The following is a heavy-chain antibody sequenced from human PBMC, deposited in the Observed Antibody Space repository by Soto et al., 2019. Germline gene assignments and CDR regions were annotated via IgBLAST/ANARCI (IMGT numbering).Heavy chain of an antibody. D-gene: IGHD6-13*01. CDR1: GYSFTSYW. Sequence: PGESLKICCKCSGYSFTSYWIGWVRQMPGKGLEWMGIIYPGDCDTRYSPSFQGQVTISADKSISTAYLQWRSLKASHTAMYYFARHSAAGTYYYGKKVWGQATTVTVS. J-gene: IGHJ6*02. CDR2: IYPGDCDT. CDR3: ARHSAAGTYYYGKKV. V-gene: IGHV5-51*01.